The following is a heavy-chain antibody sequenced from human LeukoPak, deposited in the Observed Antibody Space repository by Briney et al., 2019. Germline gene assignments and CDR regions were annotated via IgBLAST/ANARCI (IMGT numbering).Heavy chain of an antibody. J-gene: IGHJ6*03. Sequence: PWGSLRLSCAASGFTFSSYWMSWVRQAPGKGLEWVANIKQDGSEKYYVDSVKGRFTISRDNSKNTLYLQMNSLRAEDTAVYYCAKENGYSYGYYYYYYMDVWGKGTTVTVSS. CDR3: AKENGYSYGYYYYYYMDV. CDR1: GFTFSSYW. CDR2: IKQDGSEK. V-gene: IGHV3-7*03. D-gene: IGHD5-18*01.